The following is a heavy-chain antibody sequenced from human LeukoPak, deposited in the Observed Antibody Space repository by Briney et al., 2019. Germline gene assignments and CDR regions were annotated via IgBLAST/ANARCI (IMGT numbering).Heavy chain of an antibody. CDR2: VLPIFGIT. CDR3: ARDLLPMTKAGVVND. V-gene: IGHV1-69*01. Sequence: SVKVSCKASGGTFSSYGISWVRQAPGQGLEWMGGVLPIFGITNYAQRFQGRVTITADESRSTAYMELSSLTSDDTAVYYCARDLLPMTKAGVVNDWGQGSLVIVSA. D-gene: IGHD3-3*01. CDR1: GGTFSSYG. J-gene: IGHJ4*02.